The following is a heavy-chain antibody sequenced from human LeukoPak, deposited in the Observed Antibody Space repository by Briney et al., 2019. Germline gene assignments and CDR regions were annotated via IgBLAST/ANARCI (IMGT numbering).Heavy chain of an antibody. Sequence: PGGSLRLSCAASGFTFSRYWMSWVRQAPGKGLEWVANIKQDGSEKYYVDSVKGRFTISRDNAKNSLYLQMTSLRAEDTAMYYCARLQVGATCFDYWGQGTLVTVSS. V-gene: IGHV3-7*01. CDR2: IKQDGSEK. D-gene: IGHD1-26*01. CDR1: GFTFSRYW. CDR3: ARLQVGATCFDY. J-gene: IGHJ4*02.